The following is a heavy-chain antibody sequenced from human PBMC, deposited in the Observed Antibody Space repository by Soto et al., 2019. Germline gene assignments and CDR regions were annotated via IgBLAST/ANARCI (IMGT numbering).Heavy chain of an antibody. V-gene: IGHV3-21*01. J-gene: IGHJ4*02. CDR2: ISSGSSDT. Sequence: XGVLGLSSEASGFTFSRVRMNWVRQVPGKGLEWVASISSGSSDTWYADSVKGRFIISRDNAQNSLFLQMNTLRPEDTDMYYCARVAYWGPGTQVTVSS. CDR3: ARVAY. CDR1: GFTFSRVR.